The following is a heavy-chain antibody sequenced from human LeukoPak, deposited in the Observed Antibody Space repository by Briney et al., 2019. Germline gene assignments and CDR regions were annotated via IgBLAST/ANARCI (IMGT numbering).Heavy chain of an antibody. Sequence: ASVKVSCKASGGTFSNYAISWVRQAPGQGLEWMGRIIPMLSIADYAQKFQGRVTITADKSTSTAYMELNSLRSEDTAVYYCARGGATFYYDSGGYHPYDYWGQGTLVTVSS. CDR3: ARGGATFYYDSGGYHPYDY. CDR2: IIPMLSIA. CDR1: GGTFSNYA. D-gene: IGHD3-22*01. V-gene: IGHV1-69*04. J-gene: IGHJ4*02.